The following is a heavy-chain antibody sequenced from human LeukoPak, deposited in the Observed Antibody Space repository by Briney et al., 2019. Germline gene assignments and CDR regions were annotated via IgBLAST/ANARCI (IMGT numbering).Heavy chain of an antibody. CDR2: IIPIFGTA. D-gene: IGHD3-22*01. CDR1: GGTFISYA. V-gene: IGHV1-69*06. CDR3: ARGTVKYYYDSSGYRRDAFDI. Sequence: GASVKVSCKASGGTFISYAISWVRQAPGQGLEWMGGIIPIFGTANYAQKFQGRVTITADKSTSTAYMELSSLRSEDTAVYYCARGTVKYYYDSSGYRRDAFDIWGQGTMVTVSS. J-gene: IGHJ3*02.